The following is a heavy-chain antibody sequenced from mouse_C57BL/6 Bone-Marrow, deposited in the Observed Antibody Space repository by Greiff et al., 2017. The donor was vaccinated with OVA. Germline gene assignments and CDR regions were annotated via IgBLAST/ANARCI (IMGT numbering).Heavy chain of an antibody. CDR2: ISSGSSTI. CDR3: ARHDGYYGFAY. CDR1: GFTFSDYG. Sequence: EVQRVESGGGLVKPGGSLKLSCAASGFTFSDYGMHWVRQAPEKGLEWVAYISSGSSTIYYADTVKGRFTISRDNAKNTLFLQMTSLRSEDTAMYYCARHDGYYGFAYWGQGTLVTVSA. J-gene: IGHJ3*01. V-gene: IGHV5-17*01. D-gene: IGHD2-3*01.